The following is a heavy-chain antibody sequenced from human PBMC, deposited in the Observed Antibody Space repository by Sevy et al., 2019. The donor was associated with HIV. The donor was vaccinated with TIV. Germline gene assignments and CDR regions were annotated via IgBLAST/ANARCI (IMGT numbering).Heavy chain of an antibody. J-gene: IGHJ4*01. CDR1: GDSISSSTYH. CDR3: ARVVDFWSGCLDY. Sequence: SETLSLTCTVSGDSISSSTYHWGWIRQSPGKGLEWIGNIYYSGNTNYNPSLTSRATISVDTSKNQFSLNLTSVTAADTAVYYCARVVDFWSGCLDYWGQGTLVTVSS. CDR2: IYYSGNT. D-gene: IGHD3-3*01. V-gene: IGHV4-39*01.